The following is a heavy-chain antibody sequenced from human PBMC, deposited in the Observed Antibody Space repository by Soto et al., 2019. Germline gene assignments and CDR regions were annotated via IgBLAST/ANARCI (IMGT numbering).Heavy chain of an antibody. D-gene: IGHD3-22*01. V-gene: IGHV4-30-4*01. CDR1: GGSISSGDYY. CDR2: IYYSGST. CDR3: ARDKPYYYDSSGPLGFDP. J-gene: IGHJ5*02. Sequence: QVQLQESGPGLVKPSQTLSLTCTVSGGSISSGDYYWSWIRQPPGKGLEWIGYIYYSGSTYYNPSLKSRVTISVDTSTNQFSLKLSSVTAADTAVYYCARDKPYYYDSSGPLGFDPWGQGTLVTVSS.